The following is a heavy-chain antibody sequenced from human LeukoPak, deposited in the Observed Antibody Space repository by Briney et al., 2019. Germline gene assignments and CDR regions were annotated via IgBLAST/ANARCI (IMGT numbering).Heavy chain of an antibody. D-gene: IGHD3-16*01. Sequence: GGSLRLSCAASGFNFGSYAMNWVRQAPGKGLEWVSSISSGCSFIYYADSVKGRFTISRDNAKNSLYLQMNSLRAEGTAIYYCARDQGGERWFDPWGQGTLVTVSS. J-gene: IGHJ5*02. V-gene: IGHV3-21*01. CDR3: ARDQGGERWFDP. CDR2: ISSGCSFI. CDR1: GFNFGSYA.